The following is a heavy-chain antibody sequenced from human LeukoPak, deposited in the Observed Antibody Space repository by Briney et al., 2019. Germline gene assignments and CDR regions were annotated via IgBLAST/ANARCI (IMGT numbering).Heavy chain of an antibody. J-gene: IGHJ4*02. CDR1: GFTFSDHY. D-gene: IGHD4-23*01. V-gene: IGHV3-72*01. CDR3: ARNGGNDY. CDR2: IRKKVNSYTT. Sequence: GGSLRLSCAASGFTFSDHYMDWVRQAPGKGLEWVGRIRKKVNSYTTEYAATVKGRLTISRDDSKNSLYLQMNSLRAEDTAVYYCARNGGNDYWGQGTLVTVSS.